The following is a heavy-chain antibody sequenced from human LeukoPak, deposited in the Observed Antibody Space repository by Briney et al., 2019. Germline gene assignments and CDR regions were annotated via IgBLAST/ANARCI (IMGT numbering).Heavy chain of an antibody. J-gene: IGHJ6*03. D-gene: IGHD5/OR15-5a*01. CDR3: ARASTIVNYYYYYMDV. CDR2: INPNSGGT. V-gene: IGHV1-2*02. Sequence: ASVKVSCKASGYTFTGYYMHWVRQAPGQGLEWMGWINPNSGGTNYAQKFQGRVTITRNTSISTAYMELSSLRSEDTAVYYCARASTIVNYYYYYMDVWGKGTTVTVSS. CDR1: GYTFTGYY.